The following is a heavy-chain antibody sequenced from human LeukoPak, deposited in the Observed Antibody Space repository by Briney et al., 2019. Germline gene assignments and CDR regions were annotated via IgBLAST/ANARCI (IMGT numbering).Heavy chain of an antibody. CDR3: ANEVLGYCSSTSCAPGY. V-gene: IGHV1-2*02. CDR1: GYTFTGYY. CDR2: INPSSGGT. D-gene: IGHD2-2*01. Sequence: ASVKVSCKASGYTFTGYYMHWVRHAPGQGLEWMGWINPSSGGTNYAQKFQGRVTMTRDTSISTAYMELSRLRSDDTAVYYCANEVLGYCSSTSCAPGYWGQGTLVTVSS. J-gene: IGHJ4*02.